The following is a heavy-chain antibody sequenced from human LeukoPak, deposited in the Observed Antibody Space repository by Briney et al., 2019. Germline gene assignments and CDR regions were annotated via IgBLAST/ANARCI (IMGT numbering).Heavy chain of an antibody. CDR1: GGTFSSYA. CDR3: ARGGAVVAAYDY. J-gene: IGHJ4*02. D-gene: IGHD2-15*01. Sequence: ASVKVSCKASGGTFSSYAISWVRQAPGQGLEWMGRIIPILGIANYAQKFQGRVTITADKSTSTAYMGLSSLRSEDTAVYYCARGGAVVAAYDYWGQGTLVTVSS. V-gene: IGHV1-69*04. CDR2: IIPILGIA.